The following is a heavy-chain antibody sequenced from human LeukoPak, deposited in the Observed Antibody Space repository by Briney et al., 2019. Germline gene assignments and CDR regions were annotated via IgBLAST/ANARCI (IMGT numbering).Heavy chain of an antibody. J-gene: IGHJ4*02. CDR3: AGNRILTGYYLFDY. D-gene: IGHD3-9*01. CDR1: GFTFSRYG. CDR2: IQYDGNNK. V-gene: IGHV3-30*02. Sequence: GGSLRLSCVASGFTFSRYGMDWVRQAPGKGLEWVAFIQYDGNNKYYADSVKGRFTISRDNAKNSLYLQMNSLRAEDTAVYYCAGNRILTGYYLFDYWGQGTLVTVSS.